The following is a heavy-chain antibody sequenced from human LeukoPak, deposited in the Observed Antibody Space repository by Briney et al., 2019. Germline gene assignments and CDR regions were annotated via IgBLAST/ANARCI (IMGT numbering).Heavy chain of an antibody. J-gene: IGHJ4*02. Sequence: GASVKVSCKASGGTFSSYAISWVRQAPGQGLEWMGGIIPIFGTANYAQKFQGRVTMTEDTSTDTAYMELSSLRSEDTAVYYCATDPYCSSTSCLPDYWGQGILVTVSS. D-gene: IGHD2-2*01. CDR3: ATDPYCSSTSCLPDY. V-gene: IGHV1-69*06. CDR1: GGTFSSYA. CDR2: IIPIFGTA.